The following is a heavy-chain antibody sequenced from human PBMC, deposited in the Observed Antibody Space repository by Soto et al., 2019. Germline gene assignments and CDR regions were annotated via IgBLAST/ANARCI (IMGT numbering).Heavy chain of an antibody. D-gene: IGHD3-10*01. V-gene: IGHV1-2*02. Sequence: QVRLVQSGPEVRRPGASVTVSCKASGYTFTHYFIHWVRRAPGQGLEWMGYINPKSGDTHSSQTFRGRVSMTVDTSTDTASVGLSSLKSDDTAVYFCARVPGHKNSRGDFWGQGTPITVSS. CDR3: ARVPGHKNSRGDF. CDR1: GYTFTHYF. J-gene: IGHJ4*02. CDR2: INPKSGDT.